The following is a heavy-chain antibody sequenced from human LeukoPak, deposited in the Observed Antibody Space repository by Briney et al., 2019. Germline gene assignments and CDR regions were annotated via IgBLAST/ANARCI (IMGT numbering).Heavy chain of an antibody. J-gene: IGHJ3*02. D-gene: IGHD4-17*01. Sequence: GESLKISCKGSGYSFSSYWLGWVRQMPGKGLEWMGIIYPGDSDTRYSPSFQGQVTILADKSISTAYLQWSSLKASDTAIYYCARRTSVTKVDIWGQGTMVTVSS. CDR1: GYSFSSYW. V-gene: IGHV5-51*01. CDR3: ARRTSVTKVDI. CDR2: IYPGDSDT.